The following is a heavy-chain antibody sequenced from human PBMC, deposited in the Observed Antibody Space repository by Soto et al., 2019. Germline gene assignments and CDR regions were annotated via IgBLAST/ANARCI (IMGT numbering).Heavy chain of an antibody. D-gene: IGHD6-19*01. CDR1: GFTFSSYA. CDR3: AKIHSGSSEDAFDV. Sequence: EAQLLESGGGLVQPGGSQRLSCAASGFTFSSYAMSWVRQGPGKGLEWVTLISGSGGVTDYADSVKGRFTVSRDNSKNTMYLELNSLTAGDTAIYYCAKIHSGSSEDAFDVWGQGTVVTVSS. V-gene: IGHV3-23*01. J-gene: IGHJ3*01. CDR2: ISGSGGVT.